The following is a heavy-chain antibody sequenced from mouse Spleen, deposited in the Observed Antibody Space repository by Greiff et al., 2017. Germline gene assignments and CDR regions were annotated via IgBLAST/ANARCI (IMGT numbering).Heavy chain of an antibody. CDR1: GFSLSTFGMG. Sequence: QVQLKESGPGILQPSQTLSLTCSFSGFSLSTFGMGVGWIRQPSGKGLEWLANIWWDDDKYYNPALKSRLTISKDTSKNQVFLKIANVDTADTATYYCARIAGERGYYAMDYWGQGTSVTVSS. CDR3: ARIAGERGYYAMDY. V-gene: IGHV8-8*01. CDR2: IWWDDDK. J-gene: IGHJ4*01.